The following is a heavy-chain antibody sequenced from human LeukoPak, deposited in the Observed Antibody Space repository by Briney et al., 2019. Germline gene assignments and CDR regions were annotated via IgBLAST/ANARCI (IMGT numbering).Heavy chain of an antibody. Sequence: GGSLRLSCAASGFTFSSYAMTWVRQAPGKGLEWVSTMSGGGGATYHADSVKGRFTISRDNSKNTLYLQMNSLRAEDTAVYYCAKRFYYDSSGYFFDYWGQGTLVTVSS. CDR3: AKRFYYDSSGYFFDY. D-gene: IGHD3-22*01. V-gene: IGHV3-23*01. J-gene: IGHJ4*02. CDR1: GFTFSSYA. CDR2: MSGGGGAT.